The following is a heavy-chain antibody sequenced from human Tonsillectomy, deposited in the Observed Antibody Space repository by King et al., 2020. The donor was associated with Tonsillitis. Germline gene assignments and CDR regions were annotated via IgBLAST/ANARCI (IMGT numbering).Heavy chain of an antibody. J-gene: IGHJ4*02. CDR2: ISYDGSKK. Sequence: VQLVESGGGVVQPGRSPRLSCAASGFTFSTYAMHWVRQAPGKGLEWVAVISYDGSKKHYAESVKGRFTISRDSSKNTLYLQMNSLRAEDTAVYYCARDAAHYYDNSGYFEYWGQGTLVTVSS. D-gene: IGHD3-22*01. V-gene: IGHV3-30-3*01. CDR1: GFTFSTYA. CDR3: ARDAAHYYDNSGYFEY.